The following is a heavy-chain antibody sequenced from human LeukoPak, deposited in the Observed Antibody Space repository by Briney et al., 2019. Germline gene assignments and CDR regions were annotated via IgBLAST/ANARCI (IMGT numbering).Heavy chain of an antibody. J-gene: IGHJ4*02. CDR1: GGSISSYY. CDR2: IYYSGST. CDR3: ARHYGNTAMVTPLDY. Sequence: PSETLSLTCTVSGGSISSYYWSWIRQPPGKGLEWIGDIYYSGSTNYNPSLKSRVTISVDTSKNQFSLKLSSVTAADTAVYYCARHYGNTAMVTPLDYWGQGTLVTVSS. V-gene: IGHV4-59*08. D-gene: IGHD5-18*01.